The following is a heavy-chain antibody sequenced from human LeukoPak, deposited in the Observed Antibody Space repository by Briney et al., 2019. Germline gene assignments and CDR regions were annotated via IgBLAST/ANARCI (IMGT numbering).Heavy chain of an antibody. CDR2: IYPGDSDT. CDR1: GYSFTTYW. V-gene: IGHV5-51*01. CDR3: ARRQGCSSTSCPPDS. Sequence: GESLKISCRGSGYSFTTYWIGWGRQRPGKGLDGMGIIYPGDSDTRYSPYCQGQVTMSADKSINTAYLQWSSLKASDTDMYYCARRQGCSSTSCPPDSWGQGTLVTVSS. D-gene: IGHD2-2*01. J-gene: IGHJ4*02.